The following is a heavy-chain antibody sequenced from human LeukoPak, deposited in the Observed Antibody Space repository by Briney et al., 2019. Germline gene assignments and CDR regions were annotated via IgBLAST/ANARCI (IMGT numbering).Heavy chain of an antibody. Sequence: GGSLRLSCAASGFTFRNHWMHWVRQTPGKGLVWVSRISSGGSSTTYADSVKGRFTISRGNAKNTLYLQMNNLRAEDTAMYYCARDQRVTGRPDIDYWGQGTLVIVSS. V-gene: IGHV3-74*03. CDR2: ISSGGSST. J-gene: IGHJ4*02. CDR3: ARDQRVTGRPDIDY. D-gene: IGHD6-6*01. CDR1: GFTFRNHW.